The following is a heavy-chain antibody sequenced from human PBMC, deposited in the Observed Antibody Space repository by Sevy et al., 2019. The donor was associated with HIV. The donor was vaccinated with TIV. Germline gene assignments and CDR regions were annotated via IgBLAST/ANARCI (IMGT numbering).Heavy chain of an antibody. CDR2: ITANNGNT. J-gene: IGHJ1*01. D-gene: IGHD1-26*01. V-gene: IGHV1-18*01. CDR3: ARAPRGNQGPGQYFRH. CDR1: GYTFTNYH. Sequence: ASVKVSCKASGYTFTNYHITWVRQAPGQGLEWMGWITANNGNTNYAQRLQGRVTMTTDTSTNTAYMELRSLKSDDTAVYYCARAPRGNQGPGQYFRHWGQGTLVTVSS.